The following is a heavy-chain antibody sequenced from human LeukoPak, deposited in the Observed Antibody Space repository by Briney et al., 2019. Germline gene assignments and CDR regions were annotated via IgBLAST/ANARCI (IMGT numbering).Heavy chain of an antibody. D-gene: IGHD6-6*01. V-gene: IGHV3-23*01. Sequence: GGSLRLSCVVSGFTFSSYAMSWVRQGPGKGLEWVSAISGSGGITYYADSVKGRFTISRDNSKNTLYLQMNSLRAEDTAVYYCAKDQLGAARPRFDYWGQGILVTVSS. CDR3: AKDQLGAARPRFDY. CDR1: GFTFSSYA. J-gene: IGHJ4*02. CDR2: ISGSGGIT.